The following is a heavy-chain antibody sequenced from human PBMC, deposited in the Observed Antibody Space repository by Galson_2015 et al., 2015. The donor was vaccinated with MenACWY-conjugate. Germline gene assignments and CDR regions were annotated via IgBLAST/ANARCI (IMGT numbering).Heavy chain of an antibody. V-gene: IGHV3-23*01. CDR3: AKGYGDFGFSFTS. CDR1: GLSFSDYA. Sequence: SLRLSCAASGLSFSDYAMSWVRQAPGKGLEWVSSITGSTSNTHYADSVKGRFTISRDNSKNTLSLQLNSLRAEDTAVYYCAKGYGDFGFSFTSWGQGTLVTVSS. D-gene: IGHD4-17*01. J-gene: IGHJ5*02. CDR2: ITGSTSNT.